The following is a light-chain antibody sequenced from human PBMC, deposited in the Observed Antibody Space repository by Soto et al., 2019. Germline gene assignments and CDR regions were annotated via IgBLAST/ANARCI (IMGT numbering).Light chain of an antibody. Sequence: QSVLTQPPSVSAAPGQKVTISCSGSSSNIGNNYVSWYQQLPGTAPKLLIYENNKRPSGIPDRFSGSKSGTSATLGITGLQTGDEADYYCGTWDSSLRAGGWVFGGGTKLTVL. CDR1: SSNIGNNY. CDR3: GTWDSSLRAGGWV. CDR2: ENN. V-gene: IGLV1-51*02. J-gene: IGLJ3*02.